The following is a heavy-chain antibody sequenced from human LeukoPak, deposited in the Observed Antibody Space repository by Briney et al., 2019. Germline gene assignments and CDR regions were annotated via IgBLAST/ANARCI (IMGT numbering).Heavy chain of an antibody. CDR3: AKDHITALAGPVGG. D-gene: IGHD6-19*01. J-gene: IGHJ4*02. V-gene: IGHV3-30*18. CDR2: ISSDGNNK. Sequence: PGRSLRLSCAASGFTFSSYGMHWVRQAPGEGLQWVAFISSDGNNKYSADSVKGRFTISGDNSKNTLYLQMNSLRAEDTAVYYCAKDHITALAGPVGGWGQGTLVTVSA. CDR1: GFTFSSYG.